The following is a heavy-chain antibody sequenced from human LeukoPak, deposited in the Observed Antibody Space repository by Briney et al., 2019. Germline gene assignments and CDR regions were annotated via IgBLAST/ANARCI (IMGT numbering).Heavy chain of an antibody. CDR1: GFTFSSYS. CDR2: ISSSSSYI. Sequence: AGGSLRLSCAASGFTFSSYSMNWVRQAPGKGLEWVSSISSSSSYIYYADSVKGRFTISRDNAKNSLYLQMNSLRAEDTAVYYCARDNMGSGYSVYWGQGTLVTVSS. CDR3: ARDNMGSGYSVY. J-gene: IGHJ4*02. D-gene: IGHD3-22*01. V-gene: IGHV3-21*01.